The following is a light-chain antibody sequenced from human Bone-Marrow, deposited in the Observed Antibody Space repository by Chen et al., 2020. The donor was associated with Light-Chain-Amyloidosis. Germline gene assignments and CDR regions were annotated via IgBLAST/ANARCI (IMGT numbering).Light chain of an antibody. Sequence: DIVMTQTPLSLSVTPGEPASISCRSSQTLLDSDDGNTYLDWFLQKPGQSPQLLIYMVSHRASGVPDRFSGSGSGTDFTLKISRVEAEDVGVYYCMQALQTPRSFGQGTRLEIK. J-gene: IGKJ2*03. V-gene: IGKV2-40*01. CDR2: MVS. CDR1: QTLLDSDDGNTY. CDR3: MQALQTPRS.